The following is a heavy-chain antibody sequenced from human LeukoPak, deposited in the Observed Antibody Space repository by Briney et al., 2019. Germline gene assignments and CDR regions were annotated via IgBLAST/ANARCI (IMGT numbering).Heavy chain of an antibody. J-gene: IGHJ3*02. CDR2: IYSGGNT. CDR1: GLTVSGNY. D-gene: IGHD6-19*01. Sequence: QAGGSLRLSCEVSGLTVSGNYMSWVRQAPGKGLDWVSIIYSGGNTYYADSVKGRFTISRDNSKNTLYLQMNSLRAEDTAVYYCASPSSGQSFDIWGHGTMVTVSS. CDR3: ASPSSGQSFDI. V-gene: IGHV3-53*01.